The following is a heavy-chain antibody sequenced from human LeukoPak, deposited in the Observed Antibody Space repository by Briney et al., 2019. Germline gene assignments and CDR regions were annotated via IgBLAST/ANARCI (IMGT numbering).Heavy chain of an antibody. V-gene: IGHV3-23*01. D-gene: IGHD3-22*01. CDR1: GFTFSSYA. J-gene: IGHJ4*02. Sequence: GGSLRLSCAASGFTFSSYAMSWVRQAPGKGLEWVSAISGSGGSTYYADSVKGRFTISRDNSKNTLYLRMNSLRAEDTAVYYCAKDLFVYYYDSSGYTFDYWGQGTLVTVSS. CDR2: ISGSGGST. CDR3: AKDLFVYYYDSSGYTFDY.